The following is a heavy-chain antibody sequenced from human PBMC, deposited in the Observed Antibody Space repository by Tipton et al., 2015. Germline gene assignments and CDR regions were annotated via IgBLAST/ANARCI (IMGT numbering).Heavy chain of an antibody. CDR2: IYYSGST. D-gene: IGHD4-23*01. CDR1: GGSISSGGYY. J-gene: IGHJ4*02. V-gene: IGHV4-31*03. Sequence: TLSLTCTVSGGSISSGGYYWSWIRQHPGKGLEWIGYIYYSGSTYYNPSLKSRVTISVDTSKNQFSLKLSSVTAADTAVYYCARGKVVIGFDYWGQGILVTVSS. CDR3: ARGKVVIGFDY.